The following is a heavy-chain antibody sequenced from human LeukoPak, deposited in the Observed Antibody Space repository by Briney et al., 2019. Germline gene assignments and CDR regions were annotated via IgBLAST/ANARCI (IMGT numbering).Heavy chain of an antibody. V-gene: IGHV3-7*03. J-gene: IGHJ4*02. CDR3: ARGPYFDY. CDR2: IKQDGSEK. Sequence: PGVSLRLSCAASGFTFSSYGMHWVRQAPGKGLEWVANIKQDGSEKYYVDSVKGRFAISRDNAKTSLYLQMNSLRAEDTAVYYCARGPYFDYWGQGTLVTVSS. CDR1: GFTFSSYG.